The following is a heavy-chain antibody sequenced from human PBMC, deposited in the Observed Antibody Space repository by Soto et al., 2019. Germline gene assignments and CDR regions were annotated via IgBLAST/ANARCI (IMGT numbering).Heavy chain of an antibody. CDR3: ATQEVGGNYVYTFDP. V-gene: IGHV4-39*02. J-gene: IGHJ5*02. CDR1: GGSISSSSYY. Sequence: QLQLQESGPGLVKPSETLSLTCTVSGGSISSSSYYWGWIRQPPGKGLGWIGSIYYSGSTYYNPSLKSRVTISVDTSKNHFSLKLSSVTAADTAVYYCATQEVGGNYVYTFDPWGQGTLVTVSS. D-gene: IGHD1-26*01. CDR2: IYYSGST.